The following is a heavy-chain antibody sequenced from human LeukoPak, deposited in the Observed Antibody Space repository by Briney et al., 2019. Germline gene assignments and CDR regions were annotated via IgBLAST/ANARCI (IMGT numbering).Heavy chain of an antibody. CDR3: ARDSGSGSYYYYGMDV. D-gene: IGHD3-10*01. CDR1: GFTFSSYG. Sequence: GGSLRLSCAASGFTFSSYGMHWVRQAPGKGLEWVAVISYDGSNKYYADSVKGRFTISGDNSKNTLYLQMNSLRAEDTAVYYCARDSGSGSYYYYGMDVWGQGTTVTVSS. J-gene: IGHJ6*02. CDR2: ISYDGSNK. V-gene: IGHV3-30*03.